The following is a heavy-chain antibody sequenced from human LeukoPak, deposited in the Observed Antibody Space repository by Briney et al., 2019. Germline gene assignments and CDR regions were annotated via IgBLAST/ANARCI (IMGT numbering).Heavy chain of an antibody. CDR3: AGEGARYCSSTSCLNWFDP. CDR1: GFTFSSYS. Sequence: GGSLRLSCAASGFTFSSYSMNWVRQAPGKGLEWVSSISSSSSYIYYADSVKGRFTISRDNAKNSLYLQMNSLRAEDTAVYYCAGEGARYCSSTSCLNWFDPWGQGTLVTVSS. D-gene: IGHD2-2*01. CDR2: ISSSSSYI. J-gene: IGHJ5*02. V-gene: IGHV3-21*01.